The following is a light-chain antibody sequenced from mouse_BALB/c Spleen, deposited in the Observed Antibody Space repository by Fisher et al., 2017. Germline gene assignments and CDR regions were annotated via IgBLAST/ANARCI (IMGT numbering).Light chain of an antibody. CDR1: SSISY. Sequence: IVLTQSTAIMSASPGEKVTMTCSASSSISYMHWYQQKPGTSPKRWIYDTSKLASGVPARFSGSGSGTSYSLTISSMEAEDVATYYCFQGSGYPFTFGSGTKLEIK. J-gene: IGKJ4*01. CDR3: FQGSGYPFT. V-gene: IGKV4-70*01. CDR2: DTS.